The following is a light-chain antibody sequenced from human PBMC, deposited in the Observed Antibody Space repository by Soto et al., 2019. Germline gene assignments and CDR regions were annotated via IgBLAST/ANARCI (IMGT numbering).Light chain of an antibody. CDR3: AVWDQSLTGWV. CDR2: RDG. Sequence: QSVLTQPPSASGTPRQSLTISCSGSSSNIGSHFVYWYQHVPGTAPKLLIFRDGQRPSGVPARFFGSKSGTSASLAFSGLRSEDEADYYCAVWDQSLTGWVFGGGTKLTVL. V-gene: IGLV1-47*01. CDR1: SSNIGSHF. J-gene: IGLJ3*02.